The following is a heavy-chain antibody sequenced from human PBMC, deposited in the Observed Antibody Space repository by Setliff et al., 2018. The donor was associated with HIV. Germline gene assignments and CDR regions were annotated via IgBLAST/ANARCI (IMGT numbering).Heavy chain of an antibody. V-gene: IGHV1-18*01. CDR3: ARDRSPTVAGTFGY. J-gene: IGHJ4*02. Sequence: GASVKVSCKASGYSFTSYGISWVRQAPGQGLEWMGWISAHNGNTNYAQKFQGRVIMTTDTSTSTAYMELKSLRSDDTAVYFCARDRSPTVAGTFGYWGQGTLVTVSS. CDR1: GYSFTSYG. D-gene: IGHD6-19*01. CDR2: ISAHNGNT.